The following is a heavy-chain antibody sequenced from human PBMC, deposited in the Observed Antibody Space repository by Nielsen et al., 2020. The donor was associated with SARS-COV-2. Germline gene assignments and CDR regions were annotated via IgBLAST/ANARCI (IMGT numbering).Heavy chain of an antibody. V-gene: IGHV3-20*04. CDR1: GFTFDGFG. J-gene: IGHJ4*02. CDR3: AKDGHSSGWYGAPDY. Sequence: GGSLRLSCAGSGFTFDGFGMSWVRQVPGKGLEWVSGINWNGGSTGYGDSVRGRFTISRDNAKNALYLQMNSLGAEDTALYYCAKDGHSSGWYGAPDYWGQGTLVTVSS. D-gene: IGHD6-19*01. CDR2: INWNGGST.